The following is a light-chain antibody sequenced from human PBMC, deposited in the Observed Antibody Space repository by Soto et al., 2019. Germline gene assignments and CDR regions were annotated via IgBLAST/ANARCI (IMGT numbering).Light chain of an antibody. CDR1: RDITDY. V-gene: IGKV1-27*01. Sequence: DIQMTQSPSSLSASVGDRVTITCRASRDITDYLAWYQQKPGQVPKLLIYAASTLQSGVPSRFTASGSGTDFTLTINGLQPEDFATYYCQNYNSAPWKFGQGTQVEF. J-gene: IGKJ1*01. CDR3: QNYNSAPWK. CDR2: AAS.